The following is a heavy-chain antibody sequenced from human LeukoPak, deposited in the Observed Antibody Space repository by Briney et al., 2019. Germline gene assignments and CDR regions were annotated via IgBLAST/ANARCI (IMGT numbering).Heavy chain of an antibody. CDR2: ISAYNGNT. V-gene: IGHV1-18*01. Sequence: GASVKISCKASGYTFTSYGISWVRQAPGQGLEWMGWISAYNGNTNYAQKLQGRVTMTTDTSTSTAYMELRSLRSDDTAVYYCARDPAEDYDILTGYSLVHDYWGQGTLVTVSS. CDR1: GYTFTSYG. CDR3: ARDPAEDYDILTGYSLVHDY. J-gene: IGHJ4*02. D-gene: IGHD3-9*01.